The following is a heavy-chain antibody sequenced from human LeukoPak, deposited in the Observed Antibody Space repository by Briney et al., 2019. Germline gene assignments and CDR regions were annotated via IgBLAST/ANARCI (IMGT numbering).Heavy chain of an antibody. CDR3: ARPRASAYNWFDP. V-gene: IGHV1-2*06. D-gene: IGHD6-25*01. CDR2: INPNSGGT. J-gene: IGHJ5*02. CDR1: GYTFTGYY. Sequence: ASVKVSCKASGYTFTGYYMHWVRQAPGQGLEWMGRINPNSGGTNYAQKFQGRVTMTRDTSISTAYMELSRLRSDDTAVYYCARPRASAYNWFDPWGQGTLVTVSS.